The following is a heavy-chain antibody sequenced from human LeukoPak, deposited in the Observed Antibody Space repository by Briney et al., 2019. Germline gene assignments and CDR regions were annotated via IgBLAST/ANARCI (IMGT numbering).Heavy chain of an antibody. CDR1: GGSISSYY. J-gene: IGHJ4*02. V-gene: IGHV4-59*08. CDR3: AGTAKVTVTSKYYFDY. CDR2: IYYSGST. Sequence: SETLSLTCTVSGGSISSYYWNWIRQPPGKGLEWLGYIYYSGSTNYNPSLKSRVTISVDTSKNQFSLKLSSVTAADTAVYYCAGTAKVTVTSKYYFDYWGQGTLVTVSS. D-gene: IGHD4-17*01.